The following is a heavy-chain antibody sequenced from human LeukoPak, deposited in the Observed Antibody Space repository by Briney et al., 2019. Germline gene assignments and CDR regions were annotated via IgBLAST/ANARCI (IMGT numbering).Heavy chain of an antibody. Sequence: PGGSLRLSCAASGFTFSSYAMSWVRQAPGKGLEWVSAISGSGGSTHYADSVKGRFTISRDNSKNTLYLQMNSLRAEDTAVYYCAKALSSSWYVWFDPWGQGTLVTVSS. J-gene: IGHJ5*02. V-gene: IGHV3-23*01. CDR2: ISGSGGST. D-gene: IGHD6-13*01. CDR3: AKALSSSWYVWFDP. CDR1: GFTFSSYA.